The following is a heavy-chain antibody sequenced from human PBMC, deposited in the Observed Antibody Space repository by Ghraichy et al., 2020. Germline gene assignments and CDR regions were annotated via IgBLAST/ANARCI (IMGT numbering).Heavy chain of an antibody. CDR2: IYYSGST. V-gene: IGHV4-59*01. J-gene: IGHJ4*02. CDR1: GDSISYYY. D-gene: IGHD4-17*01. CDR3: ARGSDYGEDYFDY. Sequence: SETLSLTCTVSGDSISYYYWSWIRQPQGKGLEWVGYIYYSGSTSYNPSLKSRVTISVDTSKTQFSLKLTSVTAADTAVYYCARGSDYGEDYFDYWGQGTLVAVSS.